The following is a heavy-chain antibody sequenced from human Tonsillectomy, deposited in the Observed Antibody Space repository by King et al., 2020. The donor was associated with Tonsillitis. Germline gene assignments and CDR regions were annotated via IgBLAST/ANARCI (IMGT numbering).Heavy chain of an antibody. J-gene: IGHJ4*02. D-gene: IGHD4-17*01. V-gene: IGHV1-2*02. Sequence: QLVQSGAEVKKPGASVKGSCKASGYTFTGYYMHWVRQAPGQGLEWMGWINPKSGGTNYAQKFQGRVTMTRDTSISTAYMELSRLRSDDTAVYYCARATTVTTDFDYWGQGTLVTVSS. CDR2: INPKSGGT. CDR1: GYTFTGYY. CDR3: ARATTVTTDFDY.